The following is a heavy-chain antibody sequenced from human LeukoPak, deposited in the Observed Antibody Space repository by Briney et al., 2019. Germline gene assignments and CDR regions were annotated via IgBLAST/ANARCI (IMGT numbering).Heavy chain of an antibody. J-gene: IGHJ4*02. D-gene: IGHD6-13*01. V-gene: IGHV4-34*01. CDR3: ARVAYSSSWRRQTARSVEDYFDY. CDR1: GGSFSGYY. CDR2: INHSGST. Sequence: SETLSLTCAVYGGSFSGYYWSWIRQPPGKGLEWIGEINHSGSTNYNPSLKSRVTITVDTSKNQFSLKLSSVTAADTAVYYCARVAYSSSWRRQTARSVEDYFDYWGQGTLVTVSS.